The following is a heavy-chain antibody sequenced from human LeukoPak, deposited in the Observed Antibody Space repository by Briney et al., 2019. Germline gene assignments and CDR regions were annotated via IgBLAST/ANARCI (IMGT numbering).Heavy chain of an antibody. Sequence: GGSLRLSCAASGFTFSDHYMDWVRQAPGKGLEWVGRTRNKANSYTTEYAASVKGRFTISRDDSKNSLYLQMNSLKTEDTAVYYCARVRFGHTAHFDIWGQGTMVTVSS. CDR3: ARVRFGHTAHFDI. J-gene: IGHJ3*02. CDR2: TRNKANSYTT. CDR1: GFTFSDHY. V-gene: IGHV3-72*01. D-gene: IGHD3-16*01.